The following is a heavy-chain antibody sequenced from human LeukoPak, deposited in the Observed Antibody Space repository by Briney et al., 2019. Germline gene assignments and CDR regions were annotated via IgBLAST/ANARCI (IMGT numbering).Heavy chain of an antibody. CDR3: ARHGVSRPMAWFDP. CDR1: GGSISSGDYY. CDR2: IYYSGST. V-gene: IGHV4-30-4*08. Sequence: PSETLSLTCTVSGGSISSGDYYWSWIRQPPGKGLEWIGYIYYSGSTYYNPSLKSRVTISVDTSKNQFSLKLSSVTAADTAVYYCARHGVSRPMAWFDPWGQGTLVTVSS. J-gene: IGHJ5*02. D-gene: IGHD2-8*01.